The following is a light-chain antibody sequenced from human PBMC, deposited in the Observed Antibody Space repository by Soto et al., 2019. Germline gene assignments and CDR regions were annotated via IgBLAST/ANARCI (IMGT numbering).Light chain of an antibody. CDR3: QHRSNWPWT. CDR1: QSVSSY. CDR2: DAS. V-gene: IGKV3-11*01. Sequence: EIVLTQSPATLSLSPGERATLSCRASQSVSSYLAWYQQKPGQAPRLLIYDASNRATGIPARFSGRGSGTDFTLTISSREPEDFAVYYRQHRSNWPWTFGQGTKVEIK. J-gene: IGKJ1*01.